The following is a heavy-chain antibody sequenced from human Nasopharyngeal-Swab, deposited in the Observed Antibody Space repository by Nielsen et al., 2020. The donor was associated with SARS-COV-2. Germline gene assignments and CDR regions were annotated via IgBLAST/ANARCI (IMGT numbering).Heavy chain of an antibody. J-gene: IGHJ6*02. CDR3: AREDPWTIFGVVIMEGRGMDV. CDR1: GGSISSGSYY. V-gene: IGHV4-61*02. CDR2: IYTSGST. D-gene: IGHD3-3*01. Sequence: SETLSLTCTVSGGSISSGSYYWSWIRQPAGKGLEWIGRIYTSGSTNYNPSLKSRVTISVDTSKNQFSLKLSSVTAADTAVYYCAREDPWTIFGVVIMEGRGMDVWGQGTTVTVSS.